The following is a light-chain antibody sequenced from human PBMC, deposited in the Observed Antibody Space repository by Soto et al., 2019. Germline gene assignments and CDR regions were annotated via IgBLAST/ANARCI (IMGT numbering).Light chain of an antibody. J-gene: IGLJ3*02. Sequence: QSVLTQAPSASGTPGQRVIISCSGSSSNIGSNYVYWYQQFPGTAPKLLIYRNNQRPPGVPDRFSDSKSGTSASLAISGLRSEDEADYYCAAWDDSLSGRVFGGGTKLTVL. CDR3: AAWDDSLSGRV. CDR2: RNN. CDR1: SSNIGSNY. V-gene: IGLV1-47*01.